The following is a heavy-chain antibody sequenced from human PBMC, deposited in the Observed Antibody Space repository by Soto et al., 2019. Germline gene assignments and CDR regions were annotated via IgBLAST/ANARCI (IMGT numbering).Heavy chain of an antibody. D-gene: IGHD5-18*01. Sequence: EVQLVESGGGLVKPGGSLRLSCAASGFTFSNAWMSWVRQAPGTGLEWVGRINSKTDGGTADYAAPVKGRFTISSDDSKHTLYLQMNSLKTEDTDVYYCTTVTQLWYKGESGYYYYMDVWGKGTTVTVSS. CDR1: GFTFSNAW. V-gene: IGHV3-15*01. CDR2: INSKTDGGTA. CDR3: TTVTQLWYKGESGYYYYMDV. J-gene: IGHJ6*03.